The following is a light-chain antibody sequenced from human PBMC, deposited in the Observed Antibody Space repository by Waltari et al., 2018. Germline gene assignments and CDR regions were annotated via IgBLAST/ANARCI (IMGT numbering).Light chain of an antibody. J-gene: IGKJ4*02. CDR2: KAS. Sequence: DIQMTQSPSTLSASVGDRVTITCRASQSISNLLAWYQKKPGKAPKLLLYKASTLESGVPSRFSGSGSGTEFTLTISSLQPDDFATYYCQQYNSYSLLTFGGGTKVEIK. CDR3: QQYNSYSLLT. V-gene: IGKV1-5*03. CDR1: QSISNL.